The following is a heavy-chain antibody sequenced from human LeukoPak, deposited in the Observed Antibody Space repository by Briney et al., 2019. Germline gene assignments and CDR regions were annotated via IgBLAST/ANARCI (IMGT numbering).Heavy chain of an antibody. CDR3: ARDSSHSGYNWFDP. D-gene: IGHD5-12*01. V-gene: IGHV1-18*01. CDR1: GYTFTSYG. J-gene: IGHJ5*02. Sequence: ASVKVSCKASGYTFTSYGISWVRQAPGQGLEWMGWISAYNGNTNYAQKLQGRVTMTTDTSTSTAYMELRSLRSDDTAVYYCARDSSHSGYNWFDPWGQGTLVTVSS. CDR2: ISAYNGNT.